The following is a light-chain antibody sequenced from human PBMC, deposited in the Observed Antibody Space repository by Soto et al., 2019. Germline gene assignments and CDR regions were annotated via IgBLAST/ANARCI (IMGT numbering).Light chain of an antibody. J-gene: IGKJ1*01. CDR3: KQSSTTPVT. V-gene: IGKV4-1*01. CDR2: WAS. Sequence: DIVMTQSPDSLAVSLGERATINCKSSQTVLHGSNYLAWYQQKPGQPPKLLIYWASTRESGVPARFSGSGSGTDFTLTISSLQADDVVVYYCKQSSTTPVTFGQGTKVEIK. CDR1: QTVLHGSNY.